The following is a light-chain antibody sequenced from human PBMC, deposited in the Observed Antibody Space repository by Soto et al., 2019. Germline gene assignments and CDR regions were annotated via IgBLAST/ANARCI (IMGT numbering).Light chain of an antibody. CDR1: QSISSY. V-gene: IGKV1-39*01. J-gene: IGKJ2*01. CDR2: AAS. Sequence: DIQMTQSPSSLSASVGDRVTITCRASQSISSYLTWYQQKPGKAPKLLIYAASSLQSGVPSRFSGSGSGTAFTLTNSTLQPEAFATYYCQQSYSTLMYTFGQGTKLEIK. CDR3: QQSYSTLMYT.